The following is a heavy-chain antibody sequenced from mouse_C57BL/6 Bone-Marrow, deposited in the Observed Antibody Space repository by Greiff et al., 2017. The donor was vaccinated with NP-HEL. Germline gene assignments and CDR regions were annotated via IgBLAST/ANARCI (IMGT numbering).Heavy chain of an antibody. CDR3: ARRGYEGFAY. D-gene: IGHD2-2*01. Sequence: QVQLQQSGAELARPGASVKLSCKASGYTFTSYGISWVKQRTGQGLEWIGEIYPRSGNTYYNEKFKGKATLTADKSSSTAYMELRSLTSEDSAVYFGARRGYEGFAYWGQGTLVTVSA. CDR2: IYPRSGNT. CDR1: GYTFTSYG. J-gene: IGHJ3*01. V-gene: IGHV1-81*01.